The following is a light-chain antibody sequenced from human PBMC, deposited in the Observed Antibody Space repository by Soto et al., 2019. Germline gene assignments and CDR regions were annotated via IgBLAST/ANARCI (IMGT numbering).Light chain of an antibody. CDR2: DAS. Sequence: DIQMTQSPSTLSASVGDSVTITCLASQNVNNWVAWYQQKPGKAPRFLIYDASSLESGVPSRFSGSGSGTDYTLTISSLHPDDFATEYCQRYNSYSRTFGQGTKVEIK. CDR3: QRYNSYSRT. J-gene: IGKJ1*01. V-gene: IGKV1-5*01. CDR1: QNVNNW.